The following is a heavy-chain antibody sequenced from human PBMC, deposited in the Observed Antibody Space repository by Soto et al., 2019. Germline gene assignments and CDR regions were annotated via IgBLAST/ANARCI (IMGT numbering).Heavy chain of an antibody. CDR2: ISGSGNSP. Sequence: EVQLLESGGGLVRPGGSLRLSCAASGFTFSSYAMSWVRQAPGKGLEWVSAISGSGNSPHYADSVKGRFTISRDNFNNSLYLQMHSLRAEDTAVYYCAKDPLAVTGGGFDYWGQGTLVTVSS. CDR3: AKDPLAVTGGGFDY. D-gene: IGHD6-19*01. J-gene: IGHJ4*02. CDR1: GFTFSSYA. V-gene: IGHV3-23*01.